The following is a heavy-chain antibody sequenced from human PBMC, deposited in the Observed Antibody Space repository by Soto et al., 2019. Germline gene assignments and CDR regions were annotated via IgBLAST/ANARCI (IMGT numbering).Heavy chain of an antibody. D-gene: IGHD6-19*01. J-gene: IGHJ4*02. CDR1: RFTFSDYS. V-gene: IGHV3-48*02. CDR3: ARESPSSHWLPTRYFDY. Sequence: EVQLGESGGDLVQPGGSLRLCCAASRFTFSDYSMNWVRQAPGKGLEWVSYISGGGETIYYADSVRGRFTISRDNAKNSLFLEMNSLREEDTAVYYCARESPSSHWLPTRYFDYWGQGTLVTVSA. CDR2: ISGGGETI.